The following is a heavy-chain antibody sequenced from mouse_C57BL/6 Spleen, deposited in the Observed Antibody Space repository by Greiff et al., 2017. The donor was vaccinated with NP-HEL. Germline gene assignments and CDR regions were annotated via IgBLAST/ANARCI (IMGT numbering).Heavy chain of an antibody. J-gene: IGHJ1*03. Sequence: EVKLVESGGGLVKPGGSLKLSCAASGFTFSSYTMSWVRQTPEKRLEWVATISGGGGNTYYPDSVKGRFTISRDNAKNTLYLQMSSLRSEDTALYYCARDYGSRYFDVWGTGTTVTVSS. CDR3: ARDYGSRYFDV. D-gene: IGHD1-1*01. CDR1: GFTFSSYT. CDR2: ISGGGGNT. V-gene: IGHV5-9*01.